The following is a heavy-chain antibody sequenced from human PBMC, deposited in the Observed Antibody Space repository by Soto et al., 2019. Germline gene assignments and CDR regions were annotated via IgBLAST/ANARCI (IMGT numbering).Heavy chain of an antibody. CDR1: GGSISSYY. Sequence: SETLSLTCTVSGGSISSYYWSWIRQPPGKGLEWIGYIYYSGSTNYNPSLKSRVTISVDTSKNQFSLKLSSVTAADTAVYYCARVQYSSSWYVYFDYWGQGTLVTV. J-gene: IGHJ4*02. D-gene: IGHD6-13*01. V-gene: IGHV4-59*01. CDR3: ARVQYSSSWYVYFDY. CDR2: IYYSGST.